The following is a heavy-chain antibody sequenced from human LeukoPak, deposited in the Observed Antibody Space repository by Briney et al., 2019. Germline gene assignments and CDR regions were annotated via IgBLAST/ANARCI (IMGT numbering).Heavy chain of an antibody. CDR2: IYIDGTGT. CDR3: ARAPPSSGYSYHFDT. CDR1: GFTFSNYW. D-gene: IGHD5-18*01. J-gene: IGHJ3*02. Sequence: GGSLRLSCAASGFTFSNYWMHWVRQAPGKGLVWVSRIYIDGTGTVYADSVKGRFTISRDNAKNTLYLQMNSLRVEDTAVYYCARAPPSSGYSYHFDTWGQGTMVTVSS. V-gene: IGHV3-74*01.